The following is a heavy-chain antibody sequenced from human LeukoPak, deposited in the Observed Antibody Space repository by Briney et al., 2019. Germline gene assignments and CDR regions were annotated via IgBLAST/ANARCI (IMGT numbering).Heavy chain of an antibody. CDR3: ARVHCSSTSCYRGHFDY. CDR1: GFTFSDYY. J-gene: IGHJ4*02. Sequence: GESLRLSCAASGFTFSDYYMSWIRQAPGKGLEWVSYISSSGSTIYYADSVKGRFTISRDNAKNSLYLQMNSLRAEDTAVYYCARVHCSSTSCYRGHFDYWGQGTLVTVSS. CDR2: ISSSGSTI. V-gene: IGHV3-11*01. D-gene: IGHD2-2*02.